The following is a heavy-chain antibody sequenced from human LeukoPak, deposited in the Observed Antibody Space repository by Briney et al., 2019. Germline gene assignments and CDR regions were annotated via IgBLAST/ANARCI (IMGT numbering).Heavy chain of an antibody. Sequence: SVKVSCKASGGTFSSYAISWVRQAPGQGLEWMGRIIPIFGTANYAQKFQGRVTITADESTSTAYMELSSLRSEDTAVYYCASDRSHGHDFWSGPGDYFDYWGQGTLVTVSS. CDR3: ASDRSHGHDFWSGPGDYFDY. V-gene: IGHV1-69*15. J-gene: IGHJ4*02. D-gene: IGHD3-3*01. CDR1: GGTFSSYA. CDR2: IIPIFGTA.